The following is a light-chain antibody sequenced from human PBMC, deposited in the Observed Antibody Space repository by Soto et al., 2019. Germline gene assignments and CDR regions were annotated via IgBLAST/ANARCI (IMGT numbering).Light chain of an antibody. J-gene: IGKJ3*01. CDR2: GAT. V-gene: IGKV3-20*01. CDR3: HQYSNSPFT. Sequence: EIVLTQSPGTLSLSPGERTTLSCRASQSVRSSNLAWYQQKPGQAPRFLIFGATSRATGIPDRFSGSGSGTDFTLTISRLEPEDSAVYFCHQYSNSPFTFGPGTKVEIK. CDR1: QSVRSSN.